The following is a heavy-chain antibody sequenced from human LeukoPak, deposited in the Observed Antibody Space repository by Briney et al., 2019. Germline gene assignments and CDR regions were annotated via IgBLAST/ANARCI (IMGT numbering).Heavy chain of an antibody. CDR3: ARDGYCSGGSCYKGRFDY. CDR1: GGSISSSNW. V-gene: IGHV4-4*02. CDR2: IYHSGST. Sequence: PSETLSLTCAVSGGSISSSNWWSWVRQPPGKGLEWIGEIYHSGSTNYNPSLKSRVTISVDKSKNQFSLKLSSVTAEDTAVYYCARDGYCSGGSCYKGRFDYWGQGTLVTVSS. J-gene: IGHJ4*02. D-gene: IGHD2-15*01.